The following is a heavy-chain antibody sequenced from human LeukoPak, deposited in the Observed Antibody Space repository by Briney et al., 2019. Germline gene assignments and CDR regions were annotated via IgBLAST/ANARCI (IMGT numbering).Heavy chain of an antibody. CDR2: INQGESEK. V-gene: IGHV3-7*01. CDR3: AKGRLVGAADLPIDY. CDR1: GPTFSYYW. Sequence: GGSLRLSCAASGPTFSYYWMSWVRQAPGKGLEWVVNINQGESEKYYVDSVKGRFTISRDNAKNSLYLQMNSLRAEDTAMYYCAKGRLVGAADLPIDYWGQGTLVTVSS. D-gene: IGHD1-26*01. J-gene: IGHJ4*02.